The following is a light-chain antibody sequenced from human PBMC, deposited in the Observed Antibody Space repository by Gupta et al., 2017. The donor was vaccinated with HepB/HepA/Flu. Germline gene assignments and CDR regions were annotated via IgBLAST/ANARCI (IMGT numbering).Light chain of an antibody. CDR3: KQDQRDPLT. CDR2: KAS. CDR1: QSISSW. Sequence: IQLNQSPSTLSASVGDRVTITCRASQSISSWLAWYQQKPGKAPKLLIYKASSLESGVPARFSGSGSGTEFTLKISRLQADDVATYYCKQDQRDPLTFGQGTKVDIK. V-gene: IGKV1-5*03. J-gene: IGKJ1*01.